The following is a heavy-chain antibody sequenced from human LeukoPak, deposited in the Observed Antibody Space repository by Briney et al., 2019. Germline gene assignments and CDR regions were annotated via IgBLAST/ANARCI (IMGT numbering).Heavy chain of an antibody. CDR3: ASILRSSSGYYFDY. D-gene: IGHD3-10*01. CDR2: IYSGDTT. CDR1: GFTVSTNY. Sequence: GGSLRLSCAASGFTVSTNYMSWVRQAPGKGLEWVSVIYSGDTTFYAASVRCKFTISRDNSKNTLYLQMNSLRAEDTAVYYCASILRSSSGYYFDYWGQGTLVTVSS. V-gene: IGHV3-66*01. J-gene: IGHJ4*02.